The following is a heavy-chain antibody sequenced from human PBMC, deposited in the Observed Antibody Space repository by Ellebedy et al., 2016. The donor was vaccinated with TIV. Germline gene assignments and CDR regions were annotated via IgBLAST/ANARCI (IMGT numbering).Heavy chain of an antibody. D-gene: IGHD3-10*01. Sequence: PGGSLRLSCKGSGYSFTSYWIGWVRQVPGKGLEWMGIIYHGDSDTRYSPSFQGQVTSSADKSISTAYLQWSSLKASDTAMYYCARRITMVRGVIRETYAFDIWGQGTMVTVSS. CDR2: IYHGDSDT. CDR1: GYSFTSYW. J-gene: IGHJ3*02. V-gene: IGHV5-51*01. CDR3: ARRITMVRGVIRETYAFDI.